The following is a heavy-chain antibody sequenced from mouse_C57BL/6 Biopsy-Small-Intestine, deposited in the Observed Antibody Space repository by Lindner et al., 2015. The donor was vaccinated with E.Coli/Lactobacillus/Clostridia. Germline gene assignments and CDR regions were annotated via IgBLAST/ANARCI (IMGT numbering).Heavy chain of an antibody. CDR2: IDPENGDT. CDR1: GFNIKDDY. J-gene: IGHJ3*01. CDR3: TRAGTSLTY. V-gene: IGHV14-4*01. D-gene: IGHD4-1*01. Sequence: VQLQESGAELMRPGASVKLSCTSSGFNIKDDYMHWVKQRPEQGLEWIGWIDPENGDTEYASKFLGKATITADTSSNTAYLQLSSLTSEDTAVYYCTRAGTSLTYWGQGTLVTVSA.